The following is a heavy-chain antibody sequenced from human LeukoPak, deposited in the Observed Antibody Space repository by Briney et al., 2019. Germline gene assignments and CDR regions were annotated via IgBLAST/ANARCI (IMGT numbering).Heavy chain of an antibody. CDR2: IYSSVT. J-gene: IGHJ4*02. CDR3: ASRPFLWGFAY. Sequence: SETLSLTCTVSGDSISSSSYYWGWIRQPPGKGLEWIASIYSSVTYYNPSLKSRVAISVDTSKNQFSLNLSSVTAADTAVYYCASRPFLWGFAYWGQGTLVTVSS. D-gene: IGHD3-16*01. CDR1: GDSISSSSYY. V-gene: IGHV4-39*01.